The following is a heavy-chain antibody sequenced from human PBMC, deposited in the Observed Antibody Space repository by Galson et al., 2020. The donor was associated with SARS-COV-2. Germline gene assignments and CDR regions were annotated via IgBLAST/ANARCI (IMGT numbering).Heavy chain of an antibody. CDR1: GFTFSSYG. V-gene: IGHV3-30*03. CDR3: ARDLHYYDILTGYYFGPRGNYYYYYGMDV. J-gene: IGHJ6*02. D-gene: IGHD3-9*01. CDR2: ISYDGSNK. Sequence: QAGGSLRLSCAASGFTFSSYGMHWVRQAPGKGLEWVAVISYDGSNKYYADSVKGRFTISRDNSKNTLYLQMNSLRAEDTAVYYCARDLHYYDILTGYYFGPRGNYYYYYGMDVWGQGTTVTVSS.